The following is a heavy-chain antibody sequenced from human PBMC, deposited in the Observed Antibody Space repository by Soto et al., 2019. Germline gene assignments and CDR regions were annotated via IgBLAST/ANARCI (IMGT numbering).Heavy chain of an antibody. CDR1: GFTFSSYA. D-gene: IGHD3-22*01. Sequence: GGSLRLSCAASGFTFSSYAMSWVRQAPGKGLEWVANIKQDGSEKYYVDSVKGRFTISRDNAKNSLYLQMNSLRAEDTAVYYCARKYYYDSSGYHNWFDPWGQGTLVTVSS. V-gene: IGHV3-7*01. J-gene: IGHJ5*02. CDR3: ARKYYYDSSGYHNWFDP. CDR2: IKQDGSEK.